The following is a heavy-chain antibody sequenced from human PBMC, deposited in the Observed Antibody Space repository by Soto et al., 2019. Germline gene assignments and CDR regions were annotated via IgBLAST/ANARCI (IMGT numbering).Heavy chain of an antibody. CDR3: ANRGNYYYGMDV. Sequence: GGSLRLSCAASGFTFSSYAMSWVRQAPGKGLEWVSGISWNSGSIGYADSVKGRFTISRDNAKNSLYLQMNSLRAEDTAVYYCANRGNYYYGMDVWGQGTTVTVSS. CDR2: ISWNSGSI. CDR1: GFTFSSYA. J-gene: IGHJ6*02. V-gene: IGHV3-9*01. D-gene: IGHD3-10*01.